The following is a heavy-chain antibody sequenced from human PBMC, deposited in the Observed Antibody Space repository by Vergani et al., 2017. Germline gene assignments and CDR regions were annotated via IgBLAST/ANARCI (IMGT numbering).Heavy chain of an antibody. V-gene: IGHV4-59*01. CDR3: ARWGAKPQRDRHNWFDP. J-gene: IGHJ5*02. Sequence: QVQLQESGPGLVKPSETLSLTCTVSGGSISSYYWSWIRQPPGKGLEWIGYIYYSGSTNYNPSLKSRVTISVDTSKNQFSLKLSSVTAADTAVYYCARWGAKPQRDRHNWFDPWGQGTLVTVSS. CDR2: IYYSGST. CDR1: GGSISSYY. D-gene: IGHD3-16*01.